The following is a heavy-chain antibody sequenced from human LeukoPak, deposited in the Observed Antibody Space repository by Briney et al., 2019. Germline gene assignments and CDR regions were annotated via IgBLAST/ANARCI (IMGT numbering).Heavy chain of an antibody. CDR2: MNPNSGNT. J-gene: IGHJ4*02. Sequence: GASVKVSCKASGYTFTSYDINWVRQATGQGLEWMGWMNPNSGNTGYAQKFQGRVTMTRNTSISTAYMELSSLRSEDTAVHYCARGLERGFVVVVAAVDYWGQGTLVTVSS. V-gene: IGHV1-8*01. CDR1: GYTFTSYD. D-gene: IGHD2-15*01. CDR3: ARGLERGFVVVVAAVDY.